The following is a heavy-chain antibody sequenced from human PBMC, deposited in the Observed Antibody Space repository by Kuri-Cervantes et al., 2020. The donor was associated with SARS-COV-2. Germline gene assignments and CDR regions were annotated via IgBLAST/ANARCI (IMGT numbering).Heavy chain of an antibody. D-gene: IGHD2-8*01. J-gene: IGHJ4*02. CDR2: IYHSGST. CDR1: GGSISSGDYY. Sequence: SETLSLTCTVSGGSISSGDYYWNWFRQPPGKGLEWIGYIYHSGSTYYNPSLKSRVTISVDRSKNQFSLKLSSVTAAGTAVYYCARTHAGLSPYYFDYWGQGTLVTVSS. CDR3: ARTHAGLSPYYFDY. V-gene: IGHV4-30-2*01.